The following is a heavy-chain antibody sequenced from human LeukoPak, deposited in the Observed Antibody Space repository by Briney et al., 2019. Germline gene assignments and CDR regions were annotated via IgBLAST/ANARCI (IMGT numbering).Heavy chain of an antibody. CDR2: INHSGSA. CDR3: ARLPMSGYYYYGMDV. Sequence: SETLSLTCAVSGGSFSAYYWTWIRQPPGKGLEWIGEINHSGSANYNPSLKSRVTISVDTSKNQFSLKLSSVTAADTAVYYCARLPMSGYYYYGMDVWGQGTTVTVSS. J-gene: IGHJ6*02. V-gene: IGHV4-34*01. CDR1: GGSFSAYY.